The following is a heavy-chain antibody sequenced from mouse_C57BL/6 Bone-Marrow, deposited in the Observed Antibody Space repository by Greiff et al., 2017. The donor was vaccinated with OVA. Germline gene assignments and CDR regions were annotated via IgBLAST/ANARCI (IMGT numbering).Heavy chain of an antibody. CDR3: ARDYYGSSDEDY. D-gene: IGHD1-1*01. CDR2: IYPRSGNT. Sequence: VKLQESGAELARPGASVKLSCKASGYTFTSYGISWVKQRTGQGLEWIGEIYPRSGNTYYNEKFKGKATLTADKSSSTAYMELRSLTSEDSAVYFCARDYYGSSDEDYWGQGTTLTVSS. J-gene: IGHJ2*01. CDR1: GYTFTSYG. V-gene: IGHV1-81*01.